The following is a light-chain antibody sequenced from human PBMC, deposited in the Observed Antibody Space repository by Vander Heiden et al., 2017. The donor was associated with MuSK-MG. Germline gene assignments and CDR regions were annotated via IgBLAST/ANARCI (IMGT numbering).Light chain of an antibody. V-gene: IGKV1-12*01. J-gene: IGKJ5*01. CDR1: QWSNSR. CDR2: AAF. Sequence: DIQMTQSPSSVSASVGDRVTITCRARQWSNSRLAWYRQQPGNAPKSQIYAAFSLHSGVPSRVSVSVSGTEFTLTTTGVQPEDFATFNCEKSDRVPITFGQGTRLEMK. CDR3: EKSDRVPIT.